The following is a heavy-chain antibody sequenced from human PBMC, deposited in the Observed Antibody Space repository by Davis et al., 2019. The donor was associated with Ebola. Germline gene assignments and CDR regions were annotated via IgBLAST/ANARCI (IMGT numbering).Heavy chain of an antibody. CDR1: GGTLSRYS. J-gene: IGHJ6*03. V-gene: IGHV1-69*10. D-gene: IGHD1/OR15-1a*01. Sequence: SVKVSCKASGGTLSRYSISWVRLAPGQGLEWVGGTVPILGLTNYAPKFQGRVTVAADESTSTAYMGLSSLRSDDTAVYYCATGHLVEEHVGGYYFNYMDVWGRGTTVTVSS. CDR3: ATGHLVEEHVGGYYFNYMDV. CDR2: TVPILGLT.